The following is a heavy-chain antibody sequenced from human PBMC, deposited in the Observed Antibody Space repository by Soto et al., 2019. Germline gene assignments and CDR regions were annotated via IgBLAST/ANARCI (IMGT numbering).Heavy chain of an antibody. CDR1: GFSLSTSGVG. V-gene: IGHV2-5*02. CDR2: IYWDDDK. CDR3: SHRISSPYYFYCIEV. Sequence: QITLKESGPTLVKPTQTLTLTCTFSGFSLSTSGVGVGWIRQPPGKALEWLALIYWDDDKRYNPSLKSRLSITNDNSKNQGVLKKTNIDPVDTATYYCSHRISSPYYFYCIEVWGQGTTVTVSS. J-gene: IGHJ6*02.